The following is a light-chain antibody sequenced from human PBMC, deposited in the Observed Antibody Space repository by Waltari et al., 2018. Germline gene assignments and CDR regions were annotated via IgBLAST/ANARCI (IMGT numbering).Light chain of an antibody. CDR2: WAS. CDR3: QQYYSTPDT. V-gene: IGKV4-1*01. Sequence: DIVMTQSPDSLAASLGERATINCKFRQSVLSSSNNKNYLAWYQQKPGQPPKLLIYWASTRESGVPDRFSGSGSGTDFTLTISSLQAEDVAVYYCQQYYSTPDTFGPGTKVDIK. CDR1: QSVLSSSNNKNY. J-gene: IGKJ3*01.